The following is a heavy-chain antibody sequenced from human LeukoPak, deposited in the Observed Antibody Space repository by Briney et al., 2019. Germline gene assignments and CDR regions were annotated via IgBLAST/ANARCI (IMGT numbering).Heavy chain of an antibody. V-gene: IGHV3-7*01. CDR2: IKQDGSDK. CDR1: GFTFSSYW. D-gene: IGHD2-15*01. CDR3: ARVSAAVNY. Sequence: GASLRLSCAASGFTFSSYWMTWVRQAPGRGLEWVANIKQDGSDKYYVDSVKGRFTISRDNAKNSLYLQMNSLRAEDTAVYYCARVSAAVNYWGQGTLVTVSS. J-gene: IGHJ4*02.